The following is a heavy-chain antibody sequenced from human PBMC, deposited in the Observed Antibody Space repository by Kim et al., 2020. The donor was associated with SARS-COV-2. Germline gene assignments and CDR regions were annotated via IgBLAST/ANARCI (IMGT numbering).Heavy chain of an antibody. Sequence: SETLSLTCAVSGDSISSANWWTCVRQSPGKGLQWIGEIYSSGSANYSPSLKSRVTISLDESKNQFSLKVTSATAADTAVYYCARDLYGSGTYYNRMDVWGQGTMVTVS. V-gene: IGHV4-4*02. D-gene: IGHD3-10*01. CDR3: ARDLYGSGTYYNRMDV. J-gene: IGHJ6*02. CDR1: GDSISSANW. CDR2: IYSSGSA.